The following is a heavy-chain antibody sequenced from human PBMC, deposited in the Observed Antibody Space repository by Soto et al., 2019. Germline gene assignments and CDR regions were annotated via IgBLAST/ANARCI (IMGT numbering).Heavy chain of an antibody. J-gene: IGHJ4*02. V-gene: IGHV3-23*01. CDR3: AKAHREVVVIRPFDY. Sequence: PGGSLRLSCAASGFTFSSYAMSWVRQAPGKGLEWVSAISGSGGSTYYADSVKGRFTISRDNSKNTLYLQMNSLRAEDTAVYYCAKAHREVVVIRPFDYWGQGTLVTVSS. CDR1: GFTFSSYA. CDR2: ISGSGGST. D-gene: IGHD3-22*01.